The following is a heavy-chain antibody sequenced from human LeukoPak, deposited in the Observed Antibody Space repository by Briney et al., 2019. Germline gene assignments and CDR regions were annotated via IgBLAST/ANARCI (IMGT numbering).Heavy chain of an antibody. CDR3: ATEGAANGY. Sequence: GGSLRLSCAASGFTFISYWMSWVRQAPGKGLEWVANIKQDGSEKYYVNSLKGRFTISWDNAKNSLYLQMNSLRAEDTAVYYCATEGAANGYWGQGTLVTVSS. CDR1: GFTFISYW. D-gene: IGHD1-26*01. V-gene: IGHV3-7*01. CDR2: IKQDGSEK. J-gene: IGHJ4*02.